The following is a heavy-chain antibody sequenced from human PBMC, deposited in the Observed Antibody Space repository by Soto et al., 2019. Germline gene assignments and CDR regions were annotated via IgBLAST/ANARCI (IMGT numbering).Heavy chain of an antibody. CDR3: ARGRYDPFYYYYYGMDV. CDR2: IYSGGST. D-gene: IGHD1-1*01. J-gene: IGHJ6*02. Sequence: PGGSLRLSCAASGFTFSTYSMNWVRQAPGKGLEWVSVIYSGGSTYYADSVKGRFTISRDNSKNTLYLQMNSLRAEDTAVYYCARGRYDPFYYYYYGMDVWGQGTTVTVSS. CDR1: GFTFSTYS. V-gene: IGHV3-53*01.